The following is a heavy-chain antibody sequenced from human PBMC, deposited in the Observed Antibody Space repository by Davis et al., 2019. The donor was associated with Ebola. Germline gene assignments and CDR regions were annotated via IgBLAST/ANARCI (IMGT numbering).Heavy chain of an antibody. V-gene: IGHV1-69*04. D-gene: IGHD3-10*01. CDR2: IIPILGIA. J-gene: IGHJ6*02. CDR3: AREGYYGSGSYHYYYYYGMDV. Sequence: SVKVSCKASGGTFSSYAISWVRQAPGQGLEWMGRIIPILGIANYAQKFQGRVTITADKSTSTAYMELSSLRSEDTAVYYCAREGYYGSGSYHYYYYYGMDVWGQGTTVTVSS. CDR1: GGTFSSYA.